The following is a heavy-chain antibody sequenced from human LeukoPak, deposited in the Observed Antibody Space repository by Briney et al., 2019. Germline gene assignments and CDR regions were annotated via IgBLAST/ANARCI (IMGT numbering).Heavy chain of an antibody. D-gene: IGHD3-22*01. CDR2: ISSSSSYI. Sequence: GGSLRLSCAASGFTFSSYSMNWVRQAPGKGLEWVSSISSSSSYIYYADSVKGRFTISRDNSKNTLYLQMNSLRAEDTAVYYCARVEDYYDSSGYYYQYFQHWGQGTLVTVSS. J-gene: IGHJ1*01. V-gene: IGHV3-21*01. CDR3: ARVEDYYDSSGYYYQYFQH. CDR1: GFTFSSYS.